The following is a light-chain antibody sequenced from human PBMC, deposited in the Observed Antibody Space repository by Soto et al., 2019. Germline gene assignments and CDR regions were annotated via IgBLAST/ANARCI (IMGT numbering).Light chain of an antibody. CDR3: QQYSRSPPT. CDR1: QSISSN. Sequence: EIVMTQSPATLSVSPGERATLSCRASQSISSNLAWYQQKPGQSPRLLIYGASTRATGIPGRFSGSGSGTEFTLTISSLQSEDFAVYYCQQYSRSPPTFGRGTKVEIK. CDR2: GAS. J-gene: IGKJ1*01. V-gene: IGKV3-15*01.